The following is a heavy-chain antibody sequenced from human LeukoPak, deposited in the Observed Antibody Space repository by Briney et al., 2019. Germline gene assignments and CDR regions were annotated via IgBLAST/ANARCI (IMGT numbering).Heavy chain of an antibody. Sequence: SETLSLTCTVPGGSISSGSYYWSWIRQPAGKGLEWIGRIYTSGSTNYNPSLKSRVTISVDTSKNQFSLKLSSVTAADTAVYYCARAGVGDSSGYYSYYFDYWGQGTLVTVSS. J-gene: IGHJ4*02. CDR1: GGSISSGSYY. CDR3: ARAGVGDSSGYYSYYFDY. V-gene: IGHV4-61*02. D-gene: IGHD3-22*01. CDR2: IYTSGST.